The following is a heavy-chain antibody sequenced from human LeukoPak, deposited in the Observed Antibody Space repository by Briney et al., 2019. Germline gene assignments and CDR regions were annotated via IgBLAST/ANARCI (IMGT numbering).Heavy chain of an antibody. V-gene: IGHV4-59*08. CDR2: IYYSGST. Sequence: SETLSITCTVSGGSISSYYWSWIRQPPGKGLEWIGYIYYSGSTNYNPSLKSRVTISVDTSKNQFSLKLSSVTAADTAVYYCARYLTGDAFDIWGQGAMVTVSS. D-gene: IGHD1-14*01. CDR1: GGSISSYY. J-gene: IGHJ3*02. CDR3: ARYLTGDAFDI.